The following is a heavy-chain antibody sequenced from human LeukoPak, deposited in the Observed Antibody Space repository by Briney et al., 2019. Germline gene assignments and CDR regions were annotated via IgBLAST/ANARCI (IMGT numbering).Heavy chain of an antibody. CDR1: GFTFDDYG. CDR2: ISWSSSSI. J-gene: IGHJ4*02. CDR3: AKGPAYSSSSKLFDY. Sequence: GGSLRLSCAASGFTFDDYGMRWVRQAPGKGLEWVSGISWSSSSIGYADSVKGRFTVSRDNGRNSLYLQVNSLRAEDTALYYCAKGPAYSSSSKLFDYWGQGTLVTVSS. V-gene: IGHV3-9*01. D-gene: IGHD6-6*01.